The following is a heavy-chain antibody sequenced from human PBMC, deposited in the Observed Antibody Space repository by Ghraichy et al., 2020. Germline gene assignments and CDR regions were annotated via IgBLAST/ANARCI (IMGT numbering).Heavy chain of an antibody. D-gene: IGHD3-9*01. CDR1: GDSISSGDYY. Sequence: SETLSLTCTVSGDSISSGDYYWSWISQSPGKGLEWIGYVFYSGSTNYNPSLKSRVSISIDTSKNQFSLRLNSVTAADTAVYYCARDHKYNILPGFDYWGQGTLVTVSS. V-gene: IGHV4-30-4*01. J-gene: IGHJ4*02. CDR3: ARDHKYNILPGFDY. CDR2: VFYSGST.